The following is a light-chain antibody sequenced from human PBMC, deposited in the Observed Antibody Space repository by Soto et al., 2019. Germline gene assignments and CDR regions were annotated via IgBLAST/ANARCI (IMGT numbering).Light chain of an antibody. V-gene: IGKV1-5*03. CDR1: QSINSW. CDR3: QQYNSYSQT. CDR2: KAS. Sequence: DIQMTQSPSTLSASVGDRVIITCRASQSINSWLAWYQQKPGKAPKLLIYKASSLESGVPSRFSGSGSGTEFTLTISSLQPDDFGTYYFQQYNSYSQTFGHGTKVEIK. J-gene: IGKJ1*01.